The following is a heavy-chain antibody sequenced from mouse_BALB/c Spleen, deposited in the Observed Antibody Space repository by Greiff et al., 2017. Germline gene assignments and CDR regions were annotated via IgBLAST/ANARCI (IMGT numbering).Heavy chain of an antibody. CDR2: INPSTGYT. CDR3: ARWAITTVDY. J-gene: IGHJ2*01. V-gene: IGHV1-7*01. Sequence: QVQLQQSGAELAKPGASVKMSCKASGYTFTSYWMHWVKQRPGQGLEWIGYINPSTGYTEYNQKFKDKATLTADKSSSTAYMQLSSLTSEDSAVYYCARWAITTVDYWGQGTTLTVSS. CDR1: GYTFTSYW. D-gene: IGHD1-1*01.